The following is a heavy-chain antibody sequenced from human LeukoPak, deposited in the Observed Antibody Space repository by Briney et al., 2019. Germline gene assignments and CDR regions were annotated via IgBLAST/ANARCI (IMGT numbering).Heavy chain of an antibody. CDR3: AAGRAYSSVDY. CDR2: IYYTGST. CDR1: GGSISSYY. J-gene: IGHJ4*02. V-gene: IGHV4-59*01. D-gene: IGHD6-19*01. Sequence: SETLSLTCTVSGGSISSYYWSWIRQPPGKGLEWIGCIYYTGSTNYNPSLKSRVTISVDTSKNQFSLKLSSVTAADTAVYYCAAGRAYSSVDYWGQGTLVTVSS.